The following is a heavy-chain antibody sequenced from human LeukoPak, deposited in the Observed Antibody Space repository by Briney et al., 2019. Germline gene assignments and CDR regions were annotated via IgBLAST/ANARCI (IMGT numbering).Heavy chain of an antibody. CDR3: ARDVSRITMVRGVINKGGYFDY. CDR1: GFTFSSYE. CDR2: ISSSGSTI. V-gene: IGHV3-48*03. J-gene: IGHJ4*02. Sequence: GGSLRVSCAASGFTFSSYEMNWVRQAPGKGLEWVSYISSSGSTIYYADSVKGRFTISRDNAKNSLYLQMNSLRAEDTAVYYCARDVSRITMVRGVINKGGYFDYWGQGTLVTVSS. D-gene: IGHD3-10*01.